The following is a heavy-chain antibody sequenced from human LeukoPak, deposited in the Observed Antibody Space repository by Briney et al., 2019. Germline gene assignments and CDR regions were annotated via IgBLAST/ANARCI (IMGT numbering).Heavy chain of an antibody. V-gene: IGHV4-61*02. CDR2: IYISGST. CDR3: ARAFGSSESNWFDP. J-gene: IGHJ5*02. CDR1: GGSISSGNYY. D-gene: IGHD3-10*01. Sequence: SQTLSLTCTVSGGSISSGNYYWSWIRQPAGKGPEWIGRIYISGSTNYNPSLKSRVTISVDTSKNQFSLKLSSVTAADTAVYYCARAFGSSESNWFDPWGQGTLATVSS.